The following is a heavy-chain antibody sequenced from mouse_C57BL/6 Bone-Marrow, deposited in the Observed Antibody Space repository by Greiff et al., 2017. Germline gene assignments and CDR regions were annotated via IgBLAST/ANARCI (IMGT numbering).Heavy chain of an antibody. CDR2: LDPSDSYT. V-gene: IGHV1-50*01. J-gene: IGHJ2*01. CDR1: GYTFTSYW. Sequence: QVQLQQPGAELVKPGASVKMSCKASGYTFTSYWMQWVKQRPGQGLEWIGELDPSDSYTTYNPKFTVKATLPVDTSSSTAYMQLSSLTSEASAVYYCAIYFDDWGQGTTLTVSS. CDR3: AIYFDD.